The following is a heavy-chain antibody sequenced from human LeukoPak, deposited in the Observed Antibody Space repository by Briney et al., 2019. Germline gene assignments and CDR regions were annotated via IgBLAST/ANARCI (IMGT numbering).Heavy chain of an antibody. V-gene: IGHV4-4*02. Sequence: SETLSLTCAVSGGSISSSNWWSRVRQPPGKGLEWIGEIYHSGSTNYNPSLKSRVTISVDKSKNQFSLKLSSVTAADTAVYYCARVRYQLPEGNDAFDIWGQGTMVTVSS. CDR2: IYHSGST. D-gene: IGHD2-2*01. CDR1: GGSISSSNW. CDR3: ARVRYQLPEGNDAFDI. J-gene: IGHJ3*02.